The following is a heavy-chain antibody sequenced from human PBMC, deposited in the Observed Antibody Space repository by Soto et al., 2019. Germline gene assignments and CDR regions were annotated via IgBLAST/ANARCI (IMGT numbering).Heavy chain of an antibody. CDR2: ISGYNGNT. V-gene: IGHV1-18*01. D-gene: IGHD2-15*01. Sequence: QVQLVQSGAEVKKPGASVRVSCKASGYTFTSYGFSGVRQAPGQGREWMGWISGYNGNTTYAQKLQGRVTMTKDTSTSTANMELRSRRSDDTAVYYCARGYCSGGSCYTGWFAPWGQGTLVTVSS. CDR3: ARGYCSGGSCYTGWFAP. J-gene: IGHJ5*02. CDR1: GYTFTSYG.